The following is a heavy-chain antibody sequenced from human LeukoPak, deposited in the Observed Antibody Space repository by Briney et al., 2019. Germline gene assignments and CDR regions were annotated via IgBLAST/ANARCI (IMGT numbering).Heavy chain of an antibody. CDR2: IWYDGSNK. V-gene: IGHV3-33*01. CDR3: ARGEGYTSSGWYSYFDY. CDR1: GFTFSSYG. D-gene: IGHD6-19*01. Sequence: GGSLRLSCAASGFTFSSYGMHWVRQAPGKGLEWVAVIWYDGSNKYYADSVKGRFTISRDNSKNTLYLQMNSLRAEDTAVYYCARGEGYTSSGWYSYFDYWGQGTLVTVSS. J-gene: IGHJ4*02.